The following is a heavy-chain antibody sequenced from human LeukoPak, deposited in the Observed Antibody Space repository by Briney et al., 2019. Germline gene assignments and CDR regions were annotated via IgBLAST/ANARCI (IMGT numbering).Heavy chain of an antibody. Sequence: SETLSLTCAVSGGSISSVDDFWSWIRQAPGRGLEWIGHIHNSGSTYYNPSLKNRATISVDTSKNHFSLKMSSVTAADTAVYYCARSSETGTFSYWGQGTLVTVSS. D-gene: IGHD6-25*01. V-gene: IGHV4-30-2*03. CDR3: ARSSETGTFSY. J-gene: IGHJ4*02. CDR2: IHNSGST. CDR1: GGSISSVDDF.